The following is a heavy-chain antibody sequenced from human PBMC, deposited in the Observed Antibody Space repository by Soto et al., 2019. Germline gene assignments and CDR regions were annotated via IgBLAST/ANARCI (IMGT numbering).Heavy chain of an antibody. D-gene: IGHD2-15*01. V-gene: IGHV1-2*04. CDR3: ARGGYCSGGSCYSPYNWFDP. Sequence: GASVKVSCKASGYTFTVYYMHWVRQAPGQGLEWMGWINPNSGGTNYAQKFQGWVTMTRDTSISTAYMELSRLRSDDTAVYYCARGGYCSGGSCYSPYNWFDPWGQGTLVTVSS. CDR2: INPNSGGT. CDR1: GYTFTVYY. J-gene: IGHJ5*02.